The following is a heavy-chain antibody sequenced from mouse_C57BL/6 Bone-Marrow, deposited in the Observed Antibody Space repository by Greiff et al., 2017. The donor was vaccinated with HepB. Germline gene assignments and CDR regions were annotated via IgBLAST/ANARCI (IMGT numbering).Heavy chain of an antibody. D-gene: IGHD1-1*01. V-gene: IGHV1-18*01. CDR1: GYTFTDYN. J-gene: IGHJ3*01. CDR2: INPNNGGT. CDR3: AREDYGSSYVWFAY. Sequence: EVQLQESGPELVKPGASVKISCKASGYTFTDYNMDWVKQSHGKSLEWIGDINPNNGGTIYNQKFKGKATLTVDKSSSTAYMELRSLTSEDTAVYYCAREDYGSSYVWFAYWGQGTLVTVSA.